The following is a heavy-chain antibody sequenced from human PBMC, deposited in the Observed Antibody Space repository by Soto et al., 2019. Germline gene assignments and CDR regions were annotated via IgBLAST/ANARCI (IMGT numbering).Heavy chain of an antibody. CDR2: SSYNGGT. CDR1: TDSSSFTNSY. CDR3: ARHRIEVVWRGFDF. J-gene: IGHJ4*02. D-gene: IGHD3-10*01. Sequence: SETLSLTCTVSTDSSSFTNSYWCWIRQPPGKGLQWIGSSSYNGGTFYNPSLKGRVVISFDTSKKQSSLQVTSVTAADTAVYFCARHRIEVVWRGFDFWGQGSPVTVSS. V-gene: IGHV4-39*01.